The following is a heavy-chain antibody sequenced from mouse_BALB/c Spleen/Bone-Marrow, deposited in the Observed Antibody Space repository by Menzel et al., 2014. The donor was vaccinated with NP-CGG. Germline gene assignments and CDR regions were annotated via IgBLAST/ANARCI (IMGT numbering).Heavy chain of an antibody. CDR3: VRKYGKGGDY. D-gene: IGHD2-10*02. J-gene: IGHJ2*01. V-gene: IGHV1-61*01. CDR1: GYTFTGYW. Sequence: QVQLQQSGAELVRPGASVKLSCKASGYTFTGYWMNWVKQRPGQGLEWIGMIDPSDSETHYNEMFKDKATLTVDKPSSTVYMQFSGLTSEDSAVYYCVRKYGKGGDYWGQGTTLTVSS. CDR2: IDPSDSET.